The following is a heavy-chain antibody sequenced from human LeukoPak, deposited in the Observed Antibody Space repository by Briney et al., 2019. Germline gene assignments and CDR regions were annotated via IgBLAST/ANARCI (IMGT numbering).Heavy chain of an antibody. Sequence: ASVKVSCKASGGTFNSYAISWVRQAPGQGLEWMGGIIPIFGTTNYARKFRGRVTLTADKSTRTAYMELSSLRSEDAAVYYCAREYYYDSSGYYGSGIDYWGQGTLVTVSS. J-gene: IGHJ4*02. V-gene: IGHV1-69*06. CDR2: IIPIFGTT. CDR1: GGTFNSYA. CDR3: AREYYYDSSGYYGSGIDY. D-gene: IGHD3-22*01.